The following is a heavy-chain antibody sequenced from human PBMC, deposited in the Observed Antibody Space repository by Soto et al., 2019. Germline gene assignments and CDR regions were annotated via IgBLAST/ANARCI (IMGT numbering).Heavy chain of an antibody. CDR2: ITNSGGST. D-gene: IGHD4-17*01. J-gene: IGHJ5*02. Sequence: PGGSLRLSCVASGFAFNSYAMTWVRQAPGKGLEWVSTITNSGGSTYYADSVKGRFTISRDNSKNTLYMQMTTLTAEDTAIYYCTQENDYGDYGLFDPWGQGTLVTVYS. CDR3: TQENDYGDYGLFDP. CDR1: GFAFNSYA. V-gene: IGHV3-23*01.